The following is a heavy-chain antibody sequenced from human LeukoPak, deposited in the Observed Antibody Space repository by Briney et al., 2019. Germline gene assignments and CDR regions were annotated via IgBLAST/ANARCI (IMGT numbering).Heavy chain of an antibody. CDR3: ARERVAYYVMDV. CDR2: IYYSGST. V-gene: IGHV4-31*03. D-gene: IGHD2-15*01. Sequence: PSETLSLTCTVSGVSISSGVYYWSWIPQHPGKGLEWIGYIYYSGSTYYNPSLKSRVTISVDTSKNQFSLKLSSVTAADTAVYYCARERVAYYVMDVWGQGTTVTVSS. J-gene: IGHJ6*02. CDR1: GVSISSGVYY.